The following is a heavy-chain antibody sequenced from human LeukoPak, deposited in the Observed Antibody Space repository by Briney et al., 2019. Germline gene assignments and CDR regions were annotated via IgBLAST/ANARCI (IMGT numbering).Heavy chain of an antibody. J-gene: IGHJ4*02. CDR2: INPNSGGT. D-gene: IGHD5-24*01. Sequence: GASVKVSCKASGYTFTDYDIHWVRQAPGQGLEWMGRINPNSGGTNYAQKFQGRVTMTRDTSISTAYMELSRLRSDDTAVYYCAREMATGPIDYWGQGTLVTVSS. CDR3: AREMATGPIDY. CDR1: GYTFTDYD. V-gene: IGHV1-2*06.